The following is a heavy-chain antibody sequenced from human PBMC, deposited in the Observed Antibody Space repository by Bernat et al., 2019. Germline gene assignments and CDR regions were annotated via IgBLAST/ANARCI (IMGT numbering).Heavy chain of an antibody. D-gene: IGHD6-19*01. CDR3: ARALSSPPYLLDS. V-gene: IGHV1-3*01. J-gene: IGHJ5*01. Sequence: QVQLVQSGAEVKKDGASVKVSCRASGYIFITYLMHWVRQAPGQRLEWMGCINPVNGDTNYSEKFQGKGTITRDTPASTAYLDLNSLESEDTALYYCARALSSPPYLLDSWGQGTLVTFSS. CDR2: INPVNGDT. CDR1: GYIFITYL.